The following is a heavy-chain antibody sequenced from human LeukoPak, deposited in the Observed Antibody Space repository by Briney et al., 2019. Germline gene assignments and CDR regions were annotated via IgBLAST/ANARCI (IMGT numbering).Heavy chain of an antibody. D-gene: IGHD6-6*01. Sequence: PSETLSLTCTVSGVSISSYHWSWIRQPPGKGLEWIGYIHYSGSTNYNPSLKRRVTISVATSKNQFSLKLSSVTAADTAVYFCAKDPSSYYYGMDVWGQGTTVTVSS. J-gene: IGHJ6*02. V-gene: IGHV4-59*01. CDR2: IHYSGST. CDR1: GVSISSYH. CDR3: AKDPSSYYYGMDV.